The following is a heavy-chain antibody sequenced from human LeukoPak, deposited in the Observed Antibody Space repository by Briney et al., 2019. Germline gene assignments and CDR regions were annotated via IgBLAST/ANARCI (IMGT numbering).Heavy chain of an antibody. CDR2: IYTSGST. CDR3: AREPLGYCSSTSCYAFDI. V-gene: IGHV4-4*07. CDR1: GGSISSYY. D-gene: IGHD2-2*01. J-gene: IGHJ3*02. Sequence: PSETLSLTCTVSGGSISSYYWSWIRQPAGKGPEWIGRIYTSGSTNYNPSLKSRVTMSVDTSKNQFSLKLSSVTAADTAVYYCAREPLGYCSSTSCYAFDIWGQGTMVTVSS.